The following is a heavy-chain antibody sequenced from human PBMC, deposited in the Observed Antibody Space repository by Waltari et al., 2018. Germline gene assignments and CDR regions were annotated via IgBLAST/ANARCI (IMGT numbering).Heavy chain of an antibody. CDR1: GFTFSGSP. D-gene: IGHD3-22*01. J-gene: IGHJ4*02. Sequence: VVLVESGGGLVKPGGSLRLTCAASGFTFSGSPMNWVRQAPGKGLKWIRTIYSGGTTYYNPSREGPVTISVDTSKNQFSLRMNSVTAADTAMYYCAGIPDTTLFDSSGPRDYFDYWGQGTLVTVSS. V-gene: IGHV4-59*05. CDR2: IYSGGTT. CDR3: AGIPDTTLFDSSGPRDYFDY.